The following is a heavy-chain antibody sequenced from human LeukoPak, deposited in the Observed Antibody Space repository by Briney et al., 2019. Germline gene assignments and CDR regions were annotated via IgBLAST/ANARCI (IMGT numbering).Heavy chain of an antibody. CDR1: GGSISSSSYY. D-gene: IGHD2-2*01. Sequence: SETLSLTCTVSGGSISSSSYYWGWIRQPPGKGLEWIGSIYYSGSTYYTPSLKSRVTISVDTSKNQFSPKLSSVTAADTAVYYCARQKLGVPAAVDYWGQGTLVTVSS. V-gene: IGHV4-39*01. CDR2: IYYSGST. J-gene: IGHJ4*02. CDR3: ARQKLGVPAAVDY.